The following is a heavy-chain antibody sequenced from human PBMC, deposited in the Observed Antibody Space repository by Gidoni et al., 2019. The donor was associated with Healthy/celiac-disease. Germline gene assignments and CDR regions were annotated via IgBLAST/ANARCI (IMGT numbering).Heavy chain of an antibody. J-gene: IGHJ4*02. D-gene: IGHD3-22*01. CDR2: INHSGST. CDR1: GGSFSGYY. CDR3: ARGWLLLGYFDY. Sequence: QVQPQQWGAGLLKPSETLSLTCAVYGGSFSGYYWSWNRQPPGKGLEWIGEINHSGSTNYNPSLKSRVTISVDTSKNQFSLKLSSVTAADTAVYYWARGWLLLGYFDYWGQGTLVTVSS. V-gene: IGHV4-34*01.